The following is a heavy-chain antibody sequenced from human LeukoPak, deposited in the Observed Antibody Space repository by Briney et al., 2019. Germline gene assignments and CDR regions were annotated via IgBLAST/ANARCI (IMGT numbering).Heavy chain of an antibody. CDR2: IISIFGTA. Sequence: SVKVSCKASGGTFSSYAISWVRQAPGQGLEWMGGIISIFGTANYAQKFQGRVTITADESTSTAYMELSSLRSEDAAVYYCARTRSGWYYFDYWGQGTLVTVSS. CDR3: ARTRSGWYYFDY. D-gene: IGHD6-19*01. V-gene: IGHV1-69*13. J-gene: IGHJ4*02. CDR1: GGTFSSYA.